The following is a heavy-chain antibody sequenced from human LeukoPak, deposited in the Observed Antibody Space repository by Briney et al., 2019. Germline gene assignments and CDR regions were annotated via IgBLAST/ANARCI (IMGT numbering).Heavy chain of an antibody. CDR2: INTDGSST. CDR3: ARDREYQLLPDAFDI. Sequence: GGSLRLSCAASGFTFSSYWMHWVRHAPGKGLVWVSRINTDGSSTSYADSVKGRFTISRDNAKNTLYLQMNSLRAEDTAVYYCARDREYQLLPDAFDIWGQGTMVTVSS. D-gene: IGHD2-2*01. V-gene: IGHV3-74*01. CDR1: GFTFSSYW. J-gene: IGHJ3*02.